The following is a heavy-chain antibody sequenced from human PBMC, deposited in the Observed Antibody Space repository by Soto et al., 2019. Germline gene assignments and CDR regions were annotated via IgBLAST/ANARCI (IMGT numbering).Heavy chain of an antibody. D-gene: IGHD2-2*01. V-gene: IGHV1-24*01. CDR1: GYTLTEFS. CDR2: LDPEDGET. CDR3: ETDPGYCSSTSCAYGMDV. Sequence: SVKVSCKVSGYTLTEFSTHWVRQAPGKGLEWMGGLDPEDGETIYAQKLQGRVTMTEDTSTNTEYMELSSLRSEDTAVYYCETDPGYCSSTSCAYGMDVWGQGTTVTVSS. J-gene: IGHJ6*02.